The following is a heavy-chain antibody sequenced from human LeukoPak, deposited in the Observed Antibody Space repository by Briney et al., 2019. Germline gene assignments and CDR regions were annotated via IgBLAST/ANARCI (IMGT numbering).Heavy chain of an antibody. V-gene: IGHV4-4*02. CDR1: GGSISSSNW. CDR2: IYHSGST. D-gene: IGHD4-11*01. CDR3: GRGEGGLQYYYFDY. J-gene: IGHJ4*02. Sequence: SPSETLSLTCAVSGGSISSSNWWSWVRQPPGKGLEWIGEIYHSGSTNYNPSLKSRVTISVDKSKNQFSLKLSSVTAADTAVYYCGRGEGGLQYYYFDYWGQEPLVTVSS.